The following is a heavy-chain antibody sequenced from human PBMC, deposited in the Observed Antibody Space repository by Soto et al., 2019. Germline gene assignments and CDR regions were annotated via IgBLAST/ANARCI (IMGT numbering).Heavy chain of an antibody. D-gene: IGHD2-2*01. CDR2: FYYSENT. V-gene: IGHV4-39*01. J-gene: IGHJ6*02. CDR3: ARLGGHCRSSSCFGFYVMDV. CDR1: GGSITSSSYS. Sequence: PWETLSLTCAVSGGSITSSSYSWGWVRQPPGKGLEWIATFYYSENTHYNPSLESRVTISVDTSKNQFSLKLSSVTAANTAVYYCARLGGHCRSSSCFGFYVMDVWGQGTTVTVS.